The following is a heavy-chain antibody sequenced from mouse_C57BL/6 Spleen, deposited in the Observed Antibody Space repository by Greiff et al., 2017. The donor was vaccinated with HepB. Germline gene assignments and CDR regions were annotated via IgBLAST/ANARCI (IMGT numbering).Heavy chain of an antibody. V-gene: IGHV3-6*01. Sequence: EVQLQQSGPGLVKPSQSLSLTCSVTGYSITSGYYWNWIRQFPGNKLEWMGYISYDGSNNYNPSLKNRISITRDTSKNQFFLKLNSVTTEDTATYYCVRGEDYYGSNDYWGQGTTLTVSS. J-gene: IGHJ2*01. CDR3: VRGEDYYGSNDY. D-gene: IGHD1-1*01. CDR2: ISYDGSN. CDR1: GYSITSGYY.